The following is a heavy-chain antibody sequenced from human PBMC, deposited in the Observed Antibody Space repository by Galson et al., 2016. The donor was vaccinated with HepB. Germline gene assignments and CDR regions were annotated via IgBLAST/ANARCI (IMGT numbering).Heavy chain of an antibody. V-gene: IGHV4-39*02. CDR2: FYYGGNT. D-gene: IGHD3-10*01. CDR1: GGSFSITSYY. J-gene: IGHJ3*02. Sequence: SETLSLTCVVSGGSFSITSYYWGWIRQPPGKGLEWIGTFYYGGNTYYNPSLRSRLSISAHTSQNHVSLRLISVTAADTAVYYCAHLNSGTYKGDAFDMWGQGTMVIVSS. CDR3: AHLNSGTYKGDAFDM.